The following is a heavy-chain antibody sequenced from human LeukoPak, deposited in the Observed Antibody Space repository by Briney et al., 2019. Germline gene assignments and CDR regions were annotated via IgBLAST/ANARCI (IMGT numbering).Heavy chain of an antibody. CDR1: GFTFSSYA. D-gene: IGHD1-1*01. CDR2: ISYDGSNK. J-gene: IGHJ4*02. V-gene: IGHV3-30*04. CDR3: ARAPGWLQLGGYFDY. Sequence: GGSLRLSCAASGFTFSSYAMHWVRQAPGKGLEWGAVISYDGSNKYYADSVKGRFTISRDNSKNTLFLQMNSLRAEDTAVYYCARAPGWLQLGGYFDYWGQGTLVTVSS.